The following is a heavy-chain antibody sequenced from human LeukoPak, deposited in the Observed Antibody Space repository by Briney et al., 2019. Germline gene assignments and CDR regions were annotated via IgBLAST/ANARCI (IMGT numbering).Heavy chain of an antibody. D-gene: IGHD6-19*01. CDR3: AKALAPSIAVAGTPIDY. CDR1: GFTFSSYG. Sequence: PGGSLRLSCAASGFTFSSYGMHWVRQAPGKGLEWVAVIWYDGSNKYYADSVKGRFTISRDNSKNTLYLQMNSLRAEDTAVYYCAKALAPSIAVAGTPIDYWGQGTLVTVSS. J-gene: IGHJ4*02. CDR2: IWYDGSNK. V-gene: IGHV3-33*06.